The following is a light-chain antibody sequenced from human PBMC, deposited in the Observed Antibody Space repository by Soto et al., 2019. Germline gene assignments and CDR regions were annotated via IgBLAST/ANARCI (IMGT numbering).Light chain of an antibody. Sequence: PGEIATPSCMASQSVSSTYLAWYQQQPGQAPRLLMSGTSNRATGIPDRFSGSGSGTDFTLTISRLEPEDFAVYYCQQHGSSPWMFGQGTKVDI. CDR2: GTS. J-gene: IGKJ1*01. V-gene: IGKV3-20*01. CDR3: QQHGSSPWM. CDR1: QSVSSTY.